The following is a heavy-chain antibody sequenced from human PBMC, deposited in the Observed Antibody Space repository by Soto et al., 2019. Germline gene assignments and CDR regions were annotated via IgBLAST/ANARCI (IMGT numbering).Heavy chain of an antibody. D-gene: IGHD6-13*01. V-gene: IGHV1-2*04. J-gene: IGHJ6*02. CDR2: INPNSGGT. CDR3: ASSSRIKNYYYSGMDV. Sequence: ASVKVSCKASGYTFTGYYMHWVRQAPGQGLEWMGWINPNSGGTNYAQKFQGWVTMTRDTSISTAYMELSRLSSDDTAVYYCASSSRIKNYYYSGMDVWGQGTTVTVS. CDR1: GYTFTGYY.